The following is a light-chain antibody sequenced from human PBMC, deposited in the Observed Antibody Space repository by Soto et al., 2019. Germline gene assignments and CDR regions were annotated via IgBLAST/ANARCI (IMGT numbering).Light chain of an antibody. CDR3: QQYNNWPTLT. CDR2: GAS. CDR1: QSVSSN. V-gene: IGKV3D-15*01. Sequence: EIVMTQSPATLSVSPGERATLSCRASQSVSSNLAWYQQKPGHAPRLLIYGASNRATGIPDRFSGSGSGTEFTLTISSLQSEDFAVYYCQQYNNWPTLTFGGGTKVDIK. J-gene: IGKJ4*01.